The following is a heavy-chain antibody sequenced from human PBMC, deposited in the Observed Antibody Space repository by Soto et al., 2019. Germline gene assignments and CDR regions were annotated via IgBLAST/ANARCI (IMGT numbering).Heavy chain of an antibody. V-gene: IGHV3-23*01. CDR1: GFTFNNYP. CDR2: ISGSGNT. Sequence: GGSLSLSCVASGFTFNNYPMSWVRQVPGKGLEWVSGISGSGNTYYADSVKGRFTISRDNSKNTLYLQMISLRTEDTAVYHCAISGGYDNTSPFDYWGQGTQVTVSS. CDR3: AISGGYDNTSPFDY. J-gene: IGHJ4*02. D-gene: IGHD3-22*01.